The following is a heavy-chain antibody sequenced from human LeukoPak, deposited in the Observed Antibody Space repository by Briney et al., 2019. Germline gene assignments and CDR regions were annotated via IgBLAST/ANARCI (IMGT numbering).Heavy chain of an antibody. V-gene: IGHV5-10-1*01. J-gene: IGHJ4*02. Sequence: GESLKISCKGSGYSFTSYWISWVRQMPGKGLEWMGRIDPSDSYTNYSSSFQGHVTISADKSISTAYLQWSSLKASDTAMYYCARDRQPSFGLDYWGQGTLVTVSS. CDR2: IDPSDSYT. CDR1: GYSFTSYW. CDR3: ARDRQPSFGLDY. D-gene: IGHD3-10*01.